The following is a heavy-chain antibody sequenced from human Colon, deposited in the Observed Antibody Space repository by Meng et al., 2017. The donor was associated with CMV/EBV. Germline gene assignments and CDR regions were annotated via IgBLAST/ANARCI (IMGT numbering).Heavy chain of an antibody. D-gene: IGHD2-2*01. CDR2: INPSGSRT. J-gene: IGHJ6*02. Sequence: ASVKVSCKASVYTFTNYYMHWVRQAPGQGLEWMGIINPSGSRTSYGQRFQGRVTMTRDTSASTVYMELSSLRSEDTAVYYCAREGGYCSSNECQNSPFNYYYGMDVWGQGTTVTVSS. CDR3: AREGGYCSSNECQNSPFNYYYGMDV. CDR1: VYTFTNYY. V-gene: IGHV1-46*01.